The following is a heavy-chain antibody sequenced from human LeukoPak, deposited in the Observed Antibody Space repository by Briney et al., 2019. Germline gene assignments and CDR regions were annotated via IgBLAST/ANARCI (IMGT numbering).Heavy chain of an antibody. V-gene: IGHV3-53*01. CDR3: VKDFWPAGDRGGYYSPFDY. CDR1: GFSVSNTY. J-gene: IGHJ4*02. Sequence: PGGSLRLSCAASGFSVSNTYITWFRQAPGKGLEWVSATYADGATHYADSAKGRFTVSRDGSKNTVYLEMNSLRAADTAVYYCVKDFWPAGDRGGYYSPFDYWGQGTLVTVSS. D-gene: IGHD3-22*01. CDR2: TYADGAT.